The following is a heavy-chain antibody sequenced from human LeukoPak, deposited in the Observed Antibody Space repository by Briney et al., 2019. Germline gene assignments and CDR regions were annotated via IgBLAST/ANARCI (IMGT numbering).Heavy chain of an antibody. D-gene: IGHD2-21*01. CDR3: AADPLWSAGAY. CDR2: MSISGST. V-gene: IGHV4-61*02. CDR1: GGSISSGSYY. J-gene: IGHJ4*02. Sequence: PSETLSLTCTVSGGSISSGSYYRSWIRQPAGKGLEWIGRMSISGSTNYNPSLNSRVTISVDTSKNQFSLKLSSVTAADTAVYYCAADPLWSAGAYWGQGTLVTVSS.